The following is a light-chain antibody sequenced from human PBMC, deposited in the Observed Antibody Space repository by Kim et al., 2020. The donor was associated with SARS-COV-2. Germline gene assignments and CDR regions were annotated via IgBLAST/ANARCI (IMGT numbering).Light chain of an antibody. CDR1: SSNVGSNY. Sequence: GQRVTISCSGSSSNVGSNYVYWYQQLPGTAPKLLIYRNNQRPSGVPDRFSGSKSGTSASLAISGLRSEDEADYYCAAWDDSLSGYVFGTGTKVTVL. V-gene: IGLV1-47*01. J-gene: IGLJ1*01. CDR3: AAWDDSLSGYV. CDR2: RNN.